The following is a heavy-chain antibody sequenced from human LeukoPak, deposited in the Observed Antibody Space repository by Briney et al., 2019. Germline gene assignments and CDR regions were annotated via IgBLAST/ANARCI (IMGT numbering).Heavy chain of an antibody. V-gene: IGHV3-23*01. CDR2: VSGSGGST. D-gene: IGHD2-15*01. J-gene: IGHJ4*02. Sequence: PGGSLRLSCAASGFTFSSYAMSWVRQAPGKGQEWVSTVSGSGGSTYYADSVKGRFTISRDNSKNTLYLQMNSLRAEDTAVYYCARDLALGWIDYWGQGTLVTVSS. CDR3: ARDLALGWIDY. CDR1: GFTFSSYA.